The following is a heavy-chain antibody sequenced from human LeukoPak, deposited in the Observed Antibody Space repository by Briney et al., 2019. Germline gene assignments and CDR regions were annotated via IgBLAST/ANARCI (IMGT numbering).Heavy chain of an antibody. J-gene: IGHJ5*02. CDR1: GGSISSGGYS. Sequence: PSQTLSLTCAVSGGSISSGGYSWSWIRQPPGKGLEWIGYIYHSGSTYYTPSLKSRVTISVDTSKNQFSLKLSSVTAADTAVYYCARQPQSGSFNWFDPWGQGTLVTVSS. CDR2: IYHSGST. D-gene: IGHD3-22*01. V-gene: IGHV4-30-2*02. CDR3: ARQPQSGSFNWFDP.